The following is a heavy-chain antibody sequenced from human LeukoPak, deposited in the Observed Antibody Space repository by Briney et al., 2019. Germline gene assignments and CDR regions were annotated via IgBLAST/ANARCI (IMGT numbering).Heavy chain of an antibody. J-gene: IGHJ4*02. V-gene: IGHV3-74*01. CDR1: GFTFSSNW. CDR3: ARGSTSGYSDWLSDY. CDR2: INSGGTYT. D-gene: IGHD3-9*01. Sequence: PGGSLRLSCAASGFTFSSNWMHWVRQAPGKGLVWVSRINSGGTYTTSADSVKGRFTISRDNAKNTLYLQMNSLRAEDTAVYFCARGSTSGYSDWLSDYWGQGTRVTVSS.